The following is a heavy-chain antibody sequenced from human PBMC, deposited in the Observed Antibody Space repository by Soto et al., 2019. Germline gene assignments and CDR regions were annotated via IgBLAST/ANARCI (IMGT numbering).Heavy chain of an antibody. V-gene: IGHV3-23*01. CDR1: GVTFSNYA. D-gene: IGHD3-10*01. CDR3: ANRRAEYGSGDDSFYFDS. Sequence: PGGSLRLSCTVSGVTFSNYAMNWVRQAPGKGLGWGSSLSGSGGATYYADSVKGRFIISRDNSKNTLYLLMNSLRAEDTPLYYCANRRAEYGSGDDSFYFDSWGQGALVTVSS. J-gene: IGHJ4*02. CDR2: LSGSGGAT.